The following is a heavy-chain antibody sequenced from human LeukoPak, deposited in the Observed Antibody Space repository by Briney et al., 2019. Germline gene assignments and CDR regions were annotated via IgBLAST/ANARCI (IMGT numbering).Heavy chain of an antibody. CDR2: ISSSSSTI. CDR3: AGDGPIVGATTVD. V-gene: IGHV3-48*01. CDR1: GFTFSSYS. D-gene: IGHD1-26*01. J-gene: IGHJ4*02. Sequence: GGSLRLSCAASGFTFSSYSMNWVRQAPGKGLEWVSYISSSSSTIYYADSVKGRFTISRDNAKNSLYLQVNSLRAEDTAVYYCAGDGPIVGATTVDWGQGTLVTVSS.